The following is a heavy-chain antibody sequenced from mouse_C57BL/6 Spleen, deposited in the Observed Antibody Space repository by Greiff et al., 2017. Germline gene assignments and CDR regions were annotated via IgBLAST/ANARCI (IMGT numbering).Heavy chain of an antibody. V-gene: IGHV5-12*01. Sequence: EVKLVESGGGLVQPGGSLKLSCAASGFTFSDYYMYWVRQTPEKRLEWVAYISNGGGSTYYPDTVKGRFTISRDNAKNALYLQMSRLKSEDTAMYYCARLGLRYYAMDYWGQGTSVTVSS. D-gene: IGHD2-4*01. CDR1: GFTFSDYY. J-gene: IGHJ4*01. CDR2: ISNGGGST. CDR3: ARLGLRYYAMDY.